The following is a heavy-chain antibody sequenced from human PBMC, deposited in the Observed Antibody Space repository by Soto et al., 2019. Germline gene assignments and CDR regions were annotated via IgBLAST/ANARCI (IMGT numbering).Heavy chain of an antibody. J-gene: IGHJ3*02. Sequence: GGSLRLSCAASGFTFSSYGMHWVRQAPGKGLEWVAVISYDGSTYYADSVKGRFTISRDNSKNTLYLQMNSLRAEDTAVYYCAKKISSGWYDWAFDIWGQGTMVTVSS. D-gene: IGHD6-19*01. V-gene: IGHV3-30*18. CDR1: GFTFSSYG. CDR2: ISYDGST. CDR3: AKKISSGWYDWAFDI.